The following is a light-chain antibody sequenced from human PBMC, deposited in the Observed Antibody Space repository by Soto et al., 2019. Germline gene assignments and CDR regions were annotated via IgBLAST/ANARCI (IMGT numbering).Light chain of an antibody. CDR2: DVS. J-gene: IGLJ1*01. CDR3: CSYTTSNTRQIV. CDR1: SSDVGGYNY. V-gene: IGLV2-14*01. Sequence: QSVLTQPASVSGSPGQSLTISFTGTSSDVGGYNYVSWYQQQPGKAPKFMIYDVSNRPSGVSNRFSGSKSGNTASLTISGLQAEDEADYYCCSYTTSNTRQIVFGTGTKVTVL.